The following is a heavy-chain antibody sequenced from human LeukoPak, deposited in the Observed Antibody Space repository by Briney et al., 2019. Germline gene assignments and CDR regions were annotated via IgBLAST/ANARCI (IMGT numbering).Heavy chain of an antibody. CDR2: ISCSGVST. V-gene: IGHV3-23*01. Sequence: GGSLRLSCAASGFTFSSYAMSWVRQAPGEGLEWVSAISCSGVSTYYADSVNGRFTISRDNSKNTLYLQMNSLRAEDTAVYYCAKDLAYYYGSGFDYWGQGTLVTVSS. D-gene: IGHD3-10*01. J-gene: IGHJ4*02. CDR1: GFTFSSYA. CDR3: AKDLAYYYGSGFDY.